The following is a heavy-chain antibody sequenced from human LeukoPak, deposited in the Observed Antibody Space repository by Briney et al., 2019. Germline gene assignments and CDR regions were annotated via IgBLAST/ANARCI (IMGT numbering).Heavy chain of an antibody. V-gene: IGHV4-38-2*02. CDR2: IYHSGST. D-gene: IGHD1-26*01. J-gene: IGHJ4*02. Sequence: PSETLSLTCTVSGYSISSGYYWGWIRQPPGKGLEWIGSIYHSGSTYYNPSLKSRVTISVDTSKNQFSLKLSSVTAADTAVYYCARSTHSGSYSVYFDSWGQGTLVSVST. CDR1: GYSISSGYY. CDR3: ARSTHSGSYSVYFDS.